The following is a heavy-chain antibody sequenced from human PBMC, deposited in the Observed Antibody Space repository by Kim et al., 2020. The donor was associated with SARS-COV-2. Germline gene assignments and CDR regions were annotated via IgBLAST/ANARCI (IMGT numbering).Heavy chain of an antibody. Sequence: SETLSLTCTVSGGSIRSGGYYWSWIRQHPGKGLEWIGYIYYSGSTYYNPSLKSRVTISVDTSKNQFSLKLSSVTAADTAVYYCARVVWSGYYFDYWGQGTLVTVSS. CDR1: GGSIRSGGYY. D-gene: IGHD3-3*01. CDR2: IYYSGST. V-gene: IGHV4-31*03. J-gene: IGHJ4*02. CDR3: ARVVWSGYYFDY.